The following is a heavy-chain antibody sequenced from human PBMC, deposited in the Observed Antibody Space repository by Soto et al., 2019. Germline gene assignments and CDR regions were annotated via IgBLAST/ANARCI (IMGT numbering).Heavy chain of an antibody. CDR2: ISGSGGST. CDR1: GFTFINYA. V-gene: IGHV3-23*01. J-gene: IGHJ6*03. D-gene: IGHD2-15*01. CDR3: GRSPAPYCSGGSCYSGYYMDV. Sequence: GGSLRLSCAASGFTFINYAMSWVRQSPGKGLEWVSAISGSGGSTYYADSVKGRFTISRDNSKNTLYVEMNSLRAEDTAVYYCGRSPAPYCSGGSCYSGYYMDVWGKGTTVTVSS.